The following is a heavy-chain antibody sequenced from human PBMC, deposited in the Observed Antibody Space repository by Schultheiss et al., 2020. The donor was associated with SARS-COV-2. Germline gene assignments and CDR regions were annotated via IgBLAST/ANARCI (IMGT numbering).Heavy chain of an antibody. CDR2: IGTAGDT. J-gene: IGHJ4*02. V-gene: IGHV3-13*01. Sequence: GGSLRLSCAASGFTFSSYDMHWVRQATGKGLEWVSAIGTAGDTYYPGSVKGRFTISRENAKNSLYLQMNSLRAEDTAVYYCARDRDNWNDVRPTAPDYWGQGTLVTVSS. CDR1: GFTFSSYD. D-gene: IGHD1-1*01. CDR3: ARDRDNWNDVRPTAPDY.